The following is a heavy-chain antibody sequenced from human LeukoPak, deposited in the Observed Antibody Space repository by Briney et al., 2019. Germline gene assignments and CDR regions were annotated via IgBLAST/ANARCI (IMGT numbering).Heavy chain of an antibody. D-gene: IGHD3-22*01. Sequence: PGGSLRLSCAASGFTFSDYYMSWIRQAPGKGLEWVSYISSSGSTIYYADSVKGRFTISRDNAKNSLYLQMNSLRAADTAVYYCAGDRNYYDSSGYYYSGAFDYWGQGTLVTVSS. CDR1: GFTFSDYY. CDR3: AGDRNYYDSSGYYYSGAFDY. J-gene: IGHJ4*02. CDR2: ISSSGSTI. V-gene: IGHV3-11*01.